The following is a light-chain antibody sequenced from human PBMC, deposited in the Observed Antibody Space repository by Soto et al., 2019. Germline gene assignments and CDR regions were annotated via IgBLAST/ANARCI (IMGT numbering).Light chain of an antibody. CDR1: QSVDND. CDR3: QQYGSSPRT. CDR2: DAS. J-gene: IGKJ1*01. Sequence: EIVMTHSPATLSVSPGYRSNLSCRASQSVDNDLALYQQKPGQPPRLLIYDASTRATGIPARFSGSQSGTEFTLTITRLEPEDFAVYYCQQYGSSPRTFGQGTKV. V-gene: IGKV3D-15*01.